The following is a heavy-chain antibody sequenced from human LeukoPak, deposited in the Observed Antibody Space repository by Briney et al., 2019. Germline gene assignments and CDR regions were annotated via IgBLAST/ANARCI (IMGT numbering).Heavy chain of an antibody. Sequence: ASVKVSCKASGYTFTSYAMHWVRQAPGQRLEWMGWINAGNGNTKYSQKFQGRVTITRDTSASTAYMELSSLRSEDTAVYYCAREGYCSSTSCYHFDYWGQGTLVTVSS. CDR1: GYTFTSYA. V-gene: IGHV1-3*01. CDR3: AREGYCSSTSCYHFDY. CDR2: INAGNGNT. J-gene: IGHJ4*02. D-gene: IGHD2-2*01.